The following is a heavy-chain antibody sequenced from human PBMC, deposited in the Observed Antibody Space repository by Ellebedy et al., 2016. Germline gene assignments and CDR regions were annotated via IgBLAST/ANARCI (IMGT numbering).Heavy chain of an antibody. J-gene: IGHJ4*02. V-gene: IGHV4-59*01. CDR1: GGSISSYY. D-gene: IGHD2-15*01. Sequence: SETLSLTCTVSGGSISSYYWSWIRQPPGKGLEWIGYIYYSGSTNYNPSLKSRVTTSVDTSKNQFSLKLSSVTAADTAVYYCARARPSGKYCSGGSCYPYYFDYWGQGTLVTVSS. CDR3: ARARPSGKYCSGGSCYPYYFDY. CDR2: IYYSGST.